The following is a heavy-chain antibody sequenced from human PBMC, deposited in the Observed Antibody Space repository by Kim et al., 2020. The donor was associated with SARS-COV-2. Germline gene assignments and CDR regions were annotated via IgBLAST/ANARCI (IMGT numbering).Heavy chain of an antibody. D-gene: IGHD2-2*01. CDR1: GGTFSSYA. CDR3: AREIVVVPAAMPNWFDP. CDR2: IIPIFGTA. J-gene: IGHJ5*02. Sequence: SVKVSCKASGGTFSSYAISWVRQAPGQGLEWMGGIIPIFGTANYAQKFQGRVTITADESTSTAYMELSSLRSEDTAVYYCAREIVVVPAAMPNWFDPWGQGTLVTVSS. V-gene: IGHV1-69*13.